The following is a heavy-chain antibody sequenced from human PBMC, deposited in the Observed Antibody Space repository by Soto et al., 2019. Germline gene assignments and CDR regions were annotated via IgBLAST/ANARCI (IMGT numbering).Heavy chain of an antibody. Sequence: GGSLRLSCAASGFTFSNAWMNWVRQAPGKGLEWVGRIKSKTDGGTTDYAAPVKGRFTISRDDSKNTLYLQMNSLKTEDTAVYHCTTGLGDIVLVPAAPPNYYYYYGMDVWGQGTTVTVSS. CDR1: GFTFSNAW. J-gene: IGHJ6*02. D-gene: IGHD2-2*01. CDR2: IKSKTDGGTT. CDR3: TTGLGDIVLVPAAPPNYYYYYGMDV. V-gene: IGHV3-15*07.